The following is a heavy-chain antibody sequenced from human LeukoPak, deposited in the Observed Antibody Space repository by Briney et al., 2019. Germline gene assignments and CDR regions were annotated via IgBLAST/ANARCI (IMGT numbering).Heavy chain of an antibody. Sequence: TSETLSLTCTVSGGSISSYYWSWIRQPPGKGLEWIGYIYYSGSTNYNPSLKSRVTISVDTSKNQFSLKLSSVTAADTAVYYCARAAPTWNYDYVWGSYRYYYYYMDVWGKGTTVTVSS. D-gene: IGHD3-16*02. V-gene: IGHV4-59*01. CDR1: GGSISSYY. J-gene: IGHJ6*03. CDR3: ARAAPTWNYDYVWGSYRYYYYYMDV. CDR2: IYYSGST.